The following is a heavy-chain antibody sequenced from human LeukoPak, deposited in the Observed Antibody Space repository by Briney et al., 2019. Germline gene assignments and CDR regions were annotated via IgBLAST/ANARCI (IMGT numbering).Heavy chain of an antibody. Sequence: PGGSLRLSCAASGFTFSSYAMSWVRQAPGKGLEWVSAISGSGGSTYYADSVKGRFTISRDNSKNTLYLQMNSLRAEDTAVYYCAKVKPLLNSSGWYGWSYFDYWGQGTLVTVSS. CDR1: GFTFSSYA. V-gene: IGHV3-23*01. J-gene: IGHJ4*02. D-gene: IGHD6-19*01. CDR2: ISGSGGST. CDR3: AKVKPLLNSSGWYGWSYFDY.